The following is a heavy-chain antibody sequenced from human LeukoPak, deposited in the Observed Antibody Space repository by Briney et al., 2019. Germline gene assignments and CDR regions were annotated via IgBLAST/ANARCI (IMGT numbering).Heavy chain of an antibody. J-gene: IGHJ4*02. D-gene: IGHD3-10*01. CDR3: ARDRPNGSGSYGY. CDR1: GFSFSSYA. CDR2: MSSSDDGR. Sequence: TGGSLRLSCATSGFSFSSYAMSWVRQAPGKGLEWVSAMSSSDDGRYYAASVRGRFTISRDTSRSTLYLQMNSLRAEDAAVYYCARDRPNGSGSYGYWGQGTLVTVSS. V-gene: IGHV3-23*01.